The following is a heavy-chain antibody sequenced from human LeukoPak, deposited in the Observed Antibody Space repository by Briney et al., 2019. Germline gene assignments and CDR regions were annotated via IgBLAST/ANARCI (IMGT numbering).Heavy chain of an antibody. CDR1: GFTFSSHA. CDR3: AARNGGPYYFDY. Sequence: GGSLRLSCTASGFTFSSHAMTWVRRAPGKGLEWVSSISGSSLSTYYADSVKGRFTISRANSKNTVYLQMNSLRAEDTAVYYCAARNGGPYYFDYWGQGALVTVSS. D-gene: IGHD7-27*01. CDR2: ISGSSLST. J-gene: IGHJ4*02. V-gene: IGHV3-23*01.